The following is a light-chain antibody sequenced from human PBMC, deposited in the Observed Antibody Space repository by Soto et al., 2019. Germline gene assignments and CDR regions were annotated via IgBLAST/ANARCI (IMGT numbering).Light chain of an antibody. V-gene: IGKV3-15*01. CDR1: QSVRNN. Sequence: EIVMTQSPATLSVSPGERATLSCRASQSVRNNLAWYQQKPGQAPRLLIYGASTRATGIPARFSGSGSGTEFTLNIRSLYSEDFAVYYCQQYNNWPPWTLGQGTKVDIK. CDR2: GAS. CDR3: QQYNNWPPWT. J-gene: IGKJ1*01.